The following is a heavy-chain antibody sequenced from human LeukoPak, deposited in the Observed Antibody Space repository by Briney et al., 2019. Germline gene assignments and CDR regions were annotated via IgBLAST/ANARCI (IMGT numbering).Heavy chain of an antibody. Sequence: SETLSLTCAVYGGSFSGYYWSWIRQPPGKGLEWIGEINHSGSTNYNPSLKSRVTISVDTSKNQFSLKLSSVTAADTAVYYCARGANVWGSYRYDLHWYFDLWGRGTLVTVSS. D-gene: IGHD3-16*02. V-gene: IGHV4-34*01. CDR3: ARGANVWGSYRYDLHWYFDL. CDR1: GGSFSGYY. CDR2: INHSGST. J-gene: IGHJ2*01.